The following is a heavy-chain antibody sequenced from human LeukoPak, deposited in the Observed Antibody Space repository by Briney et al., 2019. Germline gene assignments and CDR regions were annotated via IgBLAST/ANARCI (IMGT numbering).Heavy chain of an antibody. CDR3: ARILAAAWNDAFDI. Sequence: PSETLSLTCAVYGGSFSGYYWSWIRQPPGKGLEWIGEINHSGSTNYNPSLKSRVTISVDTSKNQFSLKLSSVTAADTAVYYCARILAAAWNDAFDIWGQGTMATVSS. V-gene: IGHV4-34*01. CDR1: GGSFSGYY. D-gene: IGHD6-13*01. CDR2: INHSGST. J-gene: IGHJ3*02.